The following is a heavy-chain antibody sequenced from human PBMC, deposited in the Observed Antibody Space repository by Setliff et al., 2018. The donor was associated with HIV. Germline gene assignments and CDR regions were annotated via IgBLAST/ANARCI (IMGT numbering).Heavy chain of an antibody. V-gene: IGHV4-59*01. D-gene: IGHD2-15*01. Sequence: LSLTCTVSGGSISSYYWSWIRQPPGKGLEWIGYIYYSGSTNYNPSLKNRVTISIDTSKKQFSLNLSSVTAADTAVYYCARDAGGSVGNYYFDYWGQGTLVTVSS. CDR1: GGSISSYY. CDR2: IYYSGST. CDR3: ARDAGGSVGNYYFDY. J-gene: IGHJ4*02.